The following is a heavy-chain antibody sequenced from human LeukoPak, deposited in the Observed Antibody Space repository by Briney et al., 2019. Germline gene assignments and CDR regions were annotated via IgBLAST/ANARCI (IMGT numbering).Heavy chain of an antibody. CDR3: AQYRVGGCSSPPCYDYWFDP. Sequence: KTSETLSLTCTVSGGSLSSGYYYWNWIRQHPGKGLEWIGYIHYSGNTYYNPSLKSRVTMSLDTSNNQFSLKLTSVTTADTAAYFCAQYRVGGCSSPPCYDYWFDPWGQGTLVTVSS. V-gene: IGHV4-31*03. D-gene: IGHD2-2*01. CDR1: GGSLSSGYYY. J-gene: IGHJ5*02. CDR2: IHYSGNT.